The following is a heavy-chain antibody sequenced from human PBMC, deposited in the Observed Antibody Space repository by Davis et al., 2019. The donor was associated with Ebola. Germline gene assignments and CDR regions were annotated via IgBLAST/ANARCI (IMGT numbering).Heavy chain of an antibody. CDR3: ARGCYDFWSGYYKYNWFDP. CDR2: INHSGST. V-gene: IGHV4-34*01. D-gene: IGHD3-3*01. CDR1: GVSFSGYY. Sequence: SETLSLTCAVYGVSFSGYYWSWIRQPPGKGLELIGEINHSGSTNYNPSLKSRVTISVDTSKNQFSLKLSAVTAADTAVYYCARGCYDFWSGYYKYNWFDPWVQGTLVTVSS. J-gene: IGHJ5*02.